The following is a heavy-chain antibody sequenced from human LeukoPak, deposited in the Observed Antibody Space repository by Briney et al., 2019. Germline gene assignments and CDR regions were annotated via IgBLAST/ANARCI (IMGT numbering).Heavy chain of an antibody. CDR1: GLSVRGNY. J-gene: IGHJ4*02. V-gene: IGHV3-11*05. CDR2: ISSSSSYT. D-gene: IGHD4-17*01. CDR3: ARDSDGDYGR. Sequence: PGGSLRLSCAASGLSVRGNYMSWVRQAPGKGLEWVSYISSSSSYTNYADSVKGRFTISRDNAKNSLYLQMNSLRAEDTAVYYCARDSDGDYGRWGQGTLVTVSS.